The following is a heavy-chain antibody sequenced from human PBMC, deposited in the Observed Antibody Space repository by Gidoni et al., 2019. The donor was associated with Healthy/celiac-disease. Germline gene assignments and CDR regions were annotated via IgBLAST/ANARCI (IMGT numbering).Heavy chain of an antibody. CDR2: IIPILGIA. V-gene: IGHV1-69*08. CDR3: ARDGEDSYYYGMDV. J-gene: IGHJ6*02. CDR1: GGTFSSYT. Sequence: QVQLVPSGAAVTKLGSSVKLSCKASGGTFSSYTISWVRQAPGQGLEWVGRIIPILGIANYAQKFQGRVTITADKSTSTAYMELSSLRSEDTAVYYCARDGEDSYYYGMDVWGQGTTVTVSS.